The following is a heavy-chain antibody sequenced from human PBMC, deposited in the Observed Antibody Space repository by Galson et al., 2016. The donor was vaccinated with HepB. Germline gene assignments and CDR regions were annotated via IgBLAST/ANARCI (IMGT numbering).Heavy chain of an antibody. CDR1: GFTFSTYP. CDR2: ITSNGGDT. D-gene: IGHD6-19*01. J-gene: IGHJ6*02. V-gene: IGHV3-64*02. Sequence: SLRLSCAASGFTFSTYPMHWVRQAPGKGLEYVSGITSNGGDTYYADSVKGRFSISRDNSKNTLYLQMNSLRAEDAAVYYCARDLLESSGYHYYYYGMDVWGQGTTVTVSS. CDR3: ARDLLESSGYHYYYYGMDV.